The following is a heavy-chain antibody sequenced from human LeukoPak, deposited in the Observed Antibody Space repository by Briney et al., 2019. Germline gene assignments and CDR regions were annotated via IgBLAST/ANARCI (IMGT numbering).Heavy chain of an antibody. J-gene: IGHJ4*02. V-gene: IGHV5-51*01. Sequence: GGSLKISGQGSGYSFTTYWIGWVRQLPGKGLEGMGIIYPGESDTRYSPSFQGQVTISADKSISTAYLQWSSLKASDTAMYYCARQSSGYAGVDYWGQGTLVTVSS. CDR3: ARQSSGYAGVDY. D-gene: IGHD3-22*01. CDR2: IYPGESDT. CDR1: GYSFTTYW.